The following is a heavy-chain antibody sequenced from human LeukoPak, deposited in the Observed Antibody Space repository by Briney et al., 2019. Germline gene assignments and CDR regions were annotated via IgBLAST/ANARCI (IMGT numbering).Heavy chain of an antibody. D-gene: IGHD3-9*01. CDR3: ARSAYYDILTGPPRRYYYYYMDV. Sequence: SETLSLTCTVSGGSISSYYWSWIRQPPGKGLEWIGYIYYSGSTNYNPSLKSRVTISVDTSKNQFSLKLSSVTAADTAVYYCARSAYYDILTGPPRRYYYYYMDVWGKGTTVTISS. CDR2: IYYSGST. J-gene: IGHJ6*03. V-gene: IGHV4-59*01. CDR1: GGSISSYY.